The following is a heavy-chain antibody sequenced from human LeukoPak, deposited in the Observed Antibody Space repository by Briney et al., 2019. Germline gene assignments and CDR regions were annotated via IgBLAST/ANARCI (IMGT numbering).Heavy chain of an antibody. CDR2: MNPNSGNT. V-gene: IGHV1-8*03. CDR3: ARDRYCTNGVCYRGFDY. J-gene: IGHJ4*02. Sequence: ASVKVSCKASGYTFTSYDINWVRRATRQGLEWMGWMNPNSGNTGYAQKFQGRVTITRNTSISTAYMELSSLRSEDTAVYYCARDRYCTNGVCYRGFDYWGQGTLVTVSS. D-gene: IGHD2-8*01. CDR1: GYTFTSYD.